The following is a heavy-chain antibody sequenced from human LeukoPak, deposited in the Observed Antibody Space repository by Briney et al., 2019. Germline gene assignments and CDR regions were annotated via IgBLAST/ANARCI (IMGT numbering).Heavy chain of an antibody. CDR2: ISWNSGSM. CDR1: GFTFDDYA. Sequence: GGSLGLSCAASGFTFDDYAMPWVGQLPGKGLEWVSGISWNSGSMDYADSVKGRFTISRDNAKNSLYLQMNSLRAEDTALYYCAKDILRQQLGPFDYWGQGTLVTVSS. CDR3: AKDILRQQLGPFDY. J-gene: IGHJ4*02. D-gene: IGHD6-13*01. V-gene: IGHV3-9*01.